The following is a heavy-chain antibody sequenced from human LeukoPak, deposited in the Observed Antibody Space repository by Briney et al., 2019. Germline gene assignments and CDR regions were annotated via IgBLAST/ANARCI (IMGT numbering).Heavy chain of an antibody. CDR2: ISYDGGNK. CDR1: GFTFSNYA. J-gene: IGHJ4*02. Sequence: GGSLRLSCAASGFTFSNYAMHWVRQAPGKGLEWVAVISYDGGNKYFADSVKGRFTISRDNSKNTLYLQMNSLRPEDTAVYYCVRTDCTGGSCYPNFDYWGQGTLVTVSS. V-gene: IGHV3-30*01. CDR3: VRTDCTGGSCYPNFDY. D-gene: IGHD2-15*01.